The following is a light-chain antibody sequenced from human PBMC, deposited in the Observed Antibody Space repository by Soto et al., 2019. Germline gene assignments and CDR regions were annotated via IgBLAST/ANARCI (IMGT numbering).Light chain of an antibody. V-gene: IGLV2-14*01. J-gene: IGLJ1*01. Sequence: ALSPPYSVPGSPGQSIAISCTGTISDVGGYHYVSWYQQYPDKAPKLIIYEVSNRPSGVSNRFSGYKYGNTASLTISGLQTEDEADYYCSSYTSGSTYVFGTGSKVT. CDR2: EVS. CDR3: SSYTSGSTYV. CDR1: ISDVGGYHY.